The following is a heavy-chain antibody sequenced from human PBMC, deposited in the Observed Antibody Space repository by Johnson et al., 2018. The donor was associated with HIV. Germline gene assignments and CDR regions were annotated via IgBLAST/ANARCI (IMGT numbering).Heavy chain of an antibody. CDR1: GFTFSGYW. V-gene: IGHV3-7*01. CDR2: IKEDGSEK. CDR3: ARRARDTSTWLGGSLNAFYI. J-gene: IGHJ3*02. D-gene: IGHD6-13*01. Sequence: VQLVESGGGLVQPGGSLRLSCAASGFTFSGYWMTWVRQAPGKVLEWVANIKEDGSEKYYVDSVKGRFTISRDNAKNSLYLQMNTLRAEDTAVDYCARRARDTSTWLGGSLNAFYIWGQGTMVTVSS.